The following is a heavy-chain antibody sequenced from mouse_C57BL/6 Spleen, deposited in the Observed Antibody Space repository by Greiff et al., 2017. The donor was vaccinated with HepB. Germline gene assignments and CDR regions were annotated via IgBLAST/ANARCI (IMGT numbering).Heavy chain of an antibody. J-gene: IGHJ2*01. CDR1: GFTFSSYA. V-gene: IGHV5-4*01. CDR2: ISDGGSYT. CDR3: ARGTVYFDY. Sequence: EVHLVESGGGLVKPGGSLKLSCAASGFTFSSYAMSWVRQTPEKRLEWVATISDGGSYTYYPDNVKGRFTISRDNAKNNLYLQMSHLKSEDTAMYYCARGTVYFDYWGQGTTLTVSS. D-gene: IGHD4-1*01.